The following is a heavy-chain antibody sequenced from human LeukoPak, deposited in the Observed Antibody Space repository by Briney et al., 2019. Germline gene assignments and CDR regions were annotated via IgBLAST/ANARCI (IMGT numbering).Heavy chain of an antibody. D-gene: IGHD3-10*01. Sequence: PSQTLSLTCTVSGGSISSGSYYWGWIRQPPGKGLEWIGSIYYSGSTYYNPSLKSRVTISVDTSKNQFSLKLSSVTAADTAVYYCARDRMVRGVIAYNWFDPWGQGTLVTVSS. J-gene: IGHJ5*02. CDR2: IYYSGST. CDR1: GGSISSGSYY. V-gene: IGHV4-39*07. CDR3: ARDRMVRGVIAYNWFDP.